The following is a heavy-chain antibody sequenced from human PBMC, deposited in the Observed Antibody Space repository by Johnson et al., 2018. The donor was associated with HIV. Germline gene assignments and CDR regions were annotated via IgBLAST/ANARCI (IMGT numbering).Heavy chain of an antibody. D-gene: IGHD6-19*01. V-gene: IGHV3-9*01. Sequence: VESGGGLVQPGRSLRLSCAASGFTFNDYAMHWVRQVPGKGLEWVSGINWNGGSTGSADSVKGRFTISRDNAKNSLYLQMNSLRAEDTALYYCARFLAGTAMVGDAFDIWGQGTMVTVSS. J-gene: IGHJ3*02. CDR2: INWNGGST. CDR1: GFTFNDYA. CDR3: ARFLAGTAMVGDAFDI.